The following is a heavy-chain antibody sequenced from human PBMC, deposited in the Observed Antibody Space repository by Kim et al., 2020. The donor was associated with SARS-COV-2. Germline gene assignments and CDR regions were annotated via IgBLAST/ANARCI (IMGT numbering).Heavy chain of an antibody. CDR3: AREYYGGNQDYFYGMDV. V-gene: IGHV3-33*01. CDR1: GFVFSSYG. Sequence: GGSLRLSCAASGFVFSSYGMHWVRQAPGKGLEWVAVIWYDGSGKYYSDSVKGRFTISRDNPKNTLFLQMNSVRAEDTAVYYCAREYYGGNQDYFYGMDVWGQGTTVTLSS. D-gene: IGHD3-10*01. J-gene: IGHJ6*02. CDR2: IWYDGSGK.